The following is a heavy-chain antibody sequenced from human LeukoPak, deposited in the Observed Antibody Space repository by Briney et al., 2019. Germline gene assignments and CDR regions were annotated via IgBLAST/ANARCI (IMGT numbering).Heavy chain of an antibody. Sequence: SETLSLTCTVSGGSISSYYWSWIRQPPGKGLEWIGYIYYSGSTNYNPSLKSRVTISVDTSKNQFSLKLSSATAADTAVYYCARAMPRPYYYGSGSLDVWGKGTTVTISS. CDR2: IYYSGST. CDR3: ARAMPRPYYYGSGSLDV. V-gene: IGHV4-59*01. J-gene: IGHJ6*04. CDR1: GGSISSYY. D-gene: IGHD3-10*01.